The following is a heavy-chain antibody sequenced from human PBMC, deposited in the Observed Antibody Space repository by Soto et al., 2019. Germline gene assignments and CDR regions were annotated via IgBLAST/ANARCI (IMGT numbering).Heavy chain of an antibody. CDR3: ARDDYYDTSGYLALFDY. V-gene: IGHV3-48*02. Sequence: GGALRHSCAGSGFTFSWDWMSWGRQAPGKGLEWVSGITSDGSTIYYADSVKGRFTISRDNAKNSLYLQMNSLRDEDTAVYYCARDDYYDTSGYLALFDYWGQGTLVTVSS. D-gene: IGHD3-22*01. CDR1: GFTFSWDW. J-gene: IGHJ4*01. CDR2: ITSDGSTI.